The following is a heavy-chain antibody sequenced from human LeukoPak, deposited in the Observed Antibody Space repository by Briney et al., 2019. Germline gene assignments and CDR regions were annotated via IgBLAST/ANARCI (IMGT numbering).Heavy chain of an antibody. CDR3: ASLTNYYDSSGYLVTDAFDI. CDR1: GYTFTGYY. V-gene: IGHV1-2*02. J-gene: IGHJ3*02. D-gene: IGHD3-22*01. CDR2: INPNSGGT. Sequence: ASVKVSCKASGYTFTGYYMHWVRQAPGQGLEWMGWINPNSGGTNYAQKLQGRVTMTTDTSTSTAYMELRSLKSDDTAVYYCASLTNYYDSSGYLVTDAFDIWGQGTMVTVSS.